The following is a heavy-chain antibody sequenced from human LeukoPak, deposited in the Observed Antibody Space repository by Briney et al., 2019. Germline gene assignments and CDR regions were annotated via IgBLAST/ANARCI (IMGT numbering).Heavy chain of an antibody. CDR1: GGSISGSNYY. J-gene: IGHJ6*03. CDR2: IYYNGDT. D-gene: IGHD5-18*01. V-gene: IGHV4-39*01. Sequence: PSETLSLTCTVSGGSISGSNYYWGWIRQPPGKGLEWIGSIYYNGDTYYNPSLKSRVTMSVDTSKNQFSLKLSSMSAADTAVYYCARPGYSYATPHYYYMDVWGKGTTVTVSS. CDR3: ARPGYSYATPHYYYMDV.